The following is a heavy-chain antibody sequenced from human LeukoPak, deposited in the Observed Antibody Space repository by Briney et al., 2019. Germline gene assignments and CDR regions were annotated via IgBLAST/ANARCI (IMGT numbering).Heavy chain of an antibody. CDR3: ARDLSSSGWYNFDY. J-gene: IGHJ4*02. CDR2: ISSSSYI. V-gene: IGHV3-21*01. CDR1: GFTFSSYS. D-gene: IGHD6-19*01. Sequence: GGSLRLSCAASGFTFSSYSMNWVRQAPGKGLEWVSSISSSSYIYYADSVKGRFTISRDNAKNSLYLQMNSLRAEDTAVYYCARDLSSSGWYNFDYWGQGTLVTVSS.